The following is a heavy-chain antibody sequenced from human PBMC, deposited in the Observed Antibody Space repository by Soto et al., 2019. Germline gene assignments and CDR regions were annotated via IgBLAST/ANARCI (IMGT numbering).Heavy chain of an antibody. CDR2: IYYSGST. CDR3: ARFVGYSYGYEWIDY. V-gene: IGHV4-59*01. D-gene: IGHD5-18*01. Sequence: PSETLSLTCTVSGGSISSYYWSWIRQPPGKGLEWIGYIYYSGSTNYNPSLKSRVTISVDTSKNQFSLKLSSVTAADTAVYYCARFVGYSYGYEWIDYWGQGTLVTVSS. J-gene: IGHJ4*02. CDR1: GGSISSYY.